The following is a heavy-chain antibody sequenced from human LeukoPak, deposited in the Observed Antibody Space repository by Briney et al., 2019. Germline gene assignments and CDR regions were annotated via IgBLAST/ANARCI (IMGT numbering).Heavy chain of an antibody. Sequence: PGRSLRLSCAASGFTFSSYPMHWVRQAPGKGLEWVAVISYDGSNKYYADSVKGRFTISRDNSKNTLYLQMNSLRAEDTAVYYCARSILIYGPDSPYDYWGQGTLVTVSS. J-gene: IGHJ4*02. V-gene: IGHV3-30*01. CDR1: GFTFSSYP. D-gene: IGHD3-10*01. CDR2: ISYDGSNK. CDR3: ARSILIYGPDSPYDY.